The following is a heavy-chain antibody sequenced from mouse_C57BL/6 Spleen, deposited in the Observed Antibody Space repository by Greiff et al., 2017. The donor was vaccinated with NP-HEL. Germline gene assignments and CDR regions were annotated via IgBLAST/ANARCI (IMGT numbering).Heavy chain of an antibody. J-gene: IGHJ3*01. CDR3: AIGGIPGTRGTWFAY. CDR1: GYTFTSYW. V-gene: IGHV1-74*04. Sequence: HFPLPQPGAELVKPGASVKVSCKASGYTFTSYWMHWVKQRPGQGLEWIGRIHPSDSDTNYNQKFKGKATLTVDKSSSTAYMQLSSLTSEDSAVYYCAIGGIPGTRGTWFAYWGQGTLVTVSA. D-gene: IGHD4-1*01. CDR2: IHPSDSDT.